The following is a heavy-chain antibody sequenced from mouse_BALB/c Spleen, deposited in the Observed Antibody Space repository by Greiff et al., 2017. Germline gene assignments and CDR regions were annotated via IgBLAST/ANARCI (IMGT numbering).Heavy chain of an antibody. D-gene: IGHD1-1*01. CDR1: GYSFTGYY. CDR2: INPYNGAT. V-gene: IGHV1-31*01. J-gene: IGHJ2*01. Sequence: VQLQQSGPELVKPGASVKISCKASGYSFTGYYMHWVKQSHVKSLEWIGRINPYNGATSYNQNFKDKASLTVDKSSSTAYMELHSLTSEDSAVYYCAREGTYYGYFDYWGQGTTLTVSS. CDR3: AREGTYYGYFDY.